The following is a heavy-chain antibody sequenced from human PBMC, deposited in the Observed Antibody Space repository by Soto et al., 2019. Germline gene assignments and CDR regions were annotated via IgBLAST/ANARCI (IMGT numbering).Heavy chain of an antibody. CDR3: AGYNWDYYSDP. CDR2: IYHSGST. CDR1: GGSVRDGGYY. D-gene: IGHD1-7*01. Sequence: SETLSLTCTVSGGSVRDGGYYWAWLRQPPGKGLEWIGHIYHSGSTIYNPSLNSRVTLSIDPSKSHFSLNLTSMTAADTAVYYCAGYNWDYYSDPWGQGTLVTSPQ. J-gene: IGHJ5*02. V-gene: IGHV4-61*08.